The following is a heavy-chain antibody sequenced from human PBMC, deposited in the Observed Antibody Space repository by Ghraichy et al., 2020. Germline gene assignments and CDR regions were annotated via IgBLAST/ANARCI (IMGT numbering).Heavy chain of an antibody. V-gene: IGHV4-39*01. Sequence: SETLSLTCTVSGGSISSSPYYWGWIRQPPGKGLEWIGCIYYRGTTYYNPALKSRVTISVDTSKNQFSLRLSSVTAADTAVYSCARVGGLAVGGTDNWFARWGQGTLVTVSS. CDR1: GGSISSSPYY. CDR3: ARVGGLAVGGTDNWFAR. CDR2: IYYRGTT. D-gene: IGHD6-19*01. J-gene: IGHJ5*02.